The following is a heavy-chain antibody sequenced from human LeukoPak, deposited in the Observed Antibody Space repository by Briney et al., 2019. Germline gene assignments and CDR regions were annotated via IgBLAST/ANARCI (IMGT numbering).Heavy chain of an antibody. J-gene: IGHJ5*02. D-gene: IGHD3-3*01. CDR3: ARAGDFWSGYYTGGWFDP. CDR2: IYYSGST. V-gene: IGHV4-59*01. Sequence: SETLSLTCTVSGGSISSYYWSWIRQPPGKGLEWIGYIYYSGSTNYNPSLKSRVTISVDTSKNQFSLKLSSVTAADTAVYYCARAGDFWSGYYTGGWFDPWGQGTLVTVSS. CDR1: GGSISSYY.